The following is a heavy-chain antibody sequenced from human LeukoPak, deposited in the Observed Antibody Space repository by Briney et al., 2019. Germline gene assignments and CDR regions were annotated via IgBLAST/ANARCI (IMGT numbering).Heavy chain of an antibody. CDR3: ATRDYYYYYMDV. CDR1: GFTFSNSG. V-gene: IGHV3-23*01. Sequence: GGSLRLSCAASGFTFSNSGMSWVRQAPGKGLEWVSAISGSGGSTYYADSVKGRFTISRDNSKNTLYLQMNSLRAEDTAIYYCATRDYYYYYMDVWGKGTTVTISS. CDR2: ISGSGGST. J-gene: IGHJ6*03.